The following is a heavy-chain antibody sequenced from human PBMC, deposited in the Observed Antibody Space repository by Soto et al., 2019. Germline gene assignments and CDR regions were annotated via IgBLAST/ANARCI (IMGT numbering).Heavy chain of an antibody. CDR2: ISAYNGNT. D-gene: IGHD6-19*01. J-gene: IGHJ6*02. V-gene: IGHV1-18*01. CDR1: GYTFTSYG. CDR3: ARASGWERRIYYYGMDV. Sequence: QVQLVQSGAEVKKPGASVKVSCKASGYTFTSYGISWVRQAPGQGLEWMGWISAYNGNTNYAQKRQGRVTINTNTYTSTAYMELRSLRSDDTAVYYCARASGWERRIYYYGMDVWGQGTTVTVSS.